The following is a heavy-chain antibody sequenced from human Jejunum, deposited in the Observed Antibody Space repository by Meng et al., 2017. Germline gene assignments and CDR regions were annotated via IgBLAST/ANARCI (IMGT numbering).Heavy chain of an antibody. D-gene: IGHD2-21*01. CDR3: ARGTCDFDY. CDR2: TYYRSRWDH. Sequence: VLLLQAGPGVVRASLALSLTCVRSGGSVSRFFVYWNWIRQAPSRRLEWLGRTYYRSRWDHGYALSVESRRPISTATYNYQFSLQLRSVTPEDKGVYYCARGTCDFDYWGQGTLVTVSS. V-gene: IGHV6-1*01. CDR1: GGSVSRFFVY. J-gene: IGHJ4*02.